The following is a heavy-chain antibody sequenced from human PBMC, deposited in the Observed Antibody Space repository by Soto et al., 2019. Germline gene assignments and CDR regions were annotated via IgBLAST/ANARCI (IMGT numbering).Heavy chain of an antibody. CDR1: GFTFSSYS. CDR2: ISSSSSTI. D-gene: IGHD3-22*01. Sequence: GGSLRLSCAASGFTFSSYSMNWVRQAPGKGLEWVSYISSSSSTIYYADSVKGRFTISRDNAKNSLYLQMNSLRDEDTAVYYCARDIVVVITTFYYGMDVWGQGTTVNV. V-gene: IGHV3-48*02. CDR3: ARDIVVVITTFYYGMDV. J-gene: IGHJ6*02.